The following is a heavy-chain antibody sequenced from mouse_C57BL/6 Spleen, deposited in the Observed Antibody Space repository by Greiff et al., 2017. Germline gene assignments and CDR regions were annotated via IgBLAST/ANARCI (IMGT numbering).Heavy chain of an antibody. D-gene: IGHD1-1*01. V-gene: IGHV1-69*01. Sequence: QVQLQQPGAELVMPGASVKLSCKASGYTFTSYWMHWVKQRPGQGLEWIGEIDPSDSYTNYTKKFKGKSTLTVDKSSSTAYMQLSSLTSEDSAVYYCARDYYGSSYVGYYFDYWGQGTTLTVSS. J-gene: IGHJ2*01. CDR3: ARDYYGSSYVGYYFDY. CDR1: GYTFTSYW. CDR2: IDPSDSYT.